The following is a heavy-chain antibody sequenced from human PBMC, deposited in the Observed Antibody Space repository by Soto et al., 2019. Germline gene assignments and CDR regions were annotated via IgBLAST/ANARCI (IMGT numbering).Heavy chain of an antibody. CDR1: GYSFTNYW. CDR3: ATRKAAAGTSI. CDR2: IDSSDYYT. V-gene: IGHV5-10-1*01. J-gene: IGHJ3*02. D-gene: IGHD6-13*01. Sequence: GESLKISCQCSGYSFTNYWISWVRQMPGKGLEWMGRIDSSDYYTIYSPSFQGNVTVSADKSVSTAYLQWSSLKASDTALYYWATRKAAAGTSIWGQGTMVTVSS.